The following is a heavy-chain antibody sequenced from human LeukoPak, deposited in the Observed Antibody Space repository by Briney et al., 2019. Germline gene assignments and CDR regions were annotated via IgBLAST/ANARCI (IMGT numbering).Heavy chain of an antibody. D-gene: IGHD6-6*01. Sequence: ASVKVSCKASGGTFSSYAISWVRQAPGQGLEWMGGIIPIFGTANYAQKFQGRVTITTDESTSTAYMELSSLRSEDTAVYYCARSSIAARPGGIGFDYWGQGTLVTVSS. CDR2: IIPIFGTA. V-gene: IGHV1-69*05. CDR1: GGTFSSYA. J-gene: IGHJ4*02. CDR3: ARSSIAARPGGIGFDY.